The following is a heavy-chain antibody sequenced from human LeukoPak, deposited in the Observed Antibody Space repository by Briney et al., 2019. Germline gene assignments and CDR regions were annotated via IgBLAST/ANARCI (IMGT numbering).Heavy chain of an antibody. CDR1: GYTFTGYY. CDR3: ARLSRRNFYY. CDR2: INPNTGET. V-gene: IGHV1-2*02. Sequence: ASVKVSCKASGYTFTGYYIHYVRQALGQGLKWMGWINPNTGETKYTQKLQGSVTLTTDTSISTSSMELSRPRSVDTTEYYCARLSRRNFYYWGQGNLV. J-gene: IGHJ4*02.